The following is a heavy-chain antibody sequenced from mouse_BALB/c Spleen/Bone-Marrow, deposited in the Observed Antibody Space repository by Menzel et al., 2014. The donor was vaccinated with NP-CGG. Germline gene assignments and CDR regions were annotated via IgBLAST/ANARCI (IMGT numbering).Heavy chain of an antibody. CDR2: INPSNGAN. D-gene: IGHD2-1*01. J-gene: IGHJ4*01. CDR1: GYAFTSYY. CDR3: SRGGNFDVMDY. Sequence: GAELVKPGASVKLSCKASGYAFTSYYMFWVKQRPGQGLEWIGGINPSNGANNFNEKFKSKATLTVDKSSSTAYMQLSSLTSEDSAVYYCSRGGNFDVMDYWGQGTSVTVSS. V-gene: IGHV1S81*02.